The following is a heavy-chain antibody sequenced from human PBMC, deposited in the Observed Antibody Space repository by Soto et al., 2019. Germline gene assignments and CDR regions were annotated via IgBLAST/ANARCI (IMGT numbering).Heavy chain of an antibody. Sequence: GESLKISCKASGYSFTNYWIGWVRQMPGKGLEWMGRIDPSDSYTNYSPSFQGHVTISADKSISTAYLQWSSLKASDTAMYYCATSRITIFGVVMGEDVWGQGTTVTVSS. CDR1: GYSFTNYW. CDR3: ATSRITIFGVVMGEDV. V-gene: IGHV5-10-1*01. CDR2: IDPSDSYT. D-gene: IGHD3-3*01. J-gene: IGHJ6*02.